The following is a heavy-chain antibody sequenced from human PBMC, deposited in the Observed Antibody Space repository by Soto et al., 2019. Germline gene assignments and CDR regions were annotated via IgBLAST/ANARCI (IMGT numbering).Heavy chain of an antibody. J-gene: IGHJ4*02. CDR3: ARGWRVRLGEVSSDLDY. V-gene: IGHV1-18*04. CDR2: ISAYNGNT. CDR1: GYTFTSYG. Sequence: QVQLVQSGAEVKKPGASVKVSCKASGYTFTSYGISWVRQAPGQGLEWMGWISAYNGNTNYAQKLQGRVTMTTDTSTSAGCRGLRRVGCDDTAVYYCARGWRVRLGEVSSDLDYWGQGTLVTVSS. D-gene: IGHD3-16*02.